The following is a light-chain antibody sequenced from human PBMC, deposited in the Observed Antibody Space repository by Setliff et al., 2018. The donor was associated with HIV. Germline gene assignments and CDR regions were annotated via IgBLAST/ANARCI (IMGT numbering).Light chain of an antibody. V-gene: IGLV2-14*01. CDR1: SSDVGGHNY. Sequence: QSALPQPRSVSGSPGQSVTISCTGTSSDVGGHNYVSWYQHHPGKAPRLILSEVNDRPSGVSNRFSGSKPGNTASLTISGLQAEDEADYYCSSYTTSSTYVFGTGTKVTVL. CDR3: SSYTTSSTYV. CDR2: EVN. J-gene: IGLJ1*01.